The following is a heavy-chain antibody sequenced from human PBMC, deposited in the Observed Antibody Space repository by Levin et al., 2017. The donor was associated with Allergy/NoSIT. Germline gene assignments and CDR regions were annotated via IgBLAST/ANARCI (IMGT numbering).Heavy chain of an antibody. Sequence: QTLSLTCTFSGFSLSTSGMCVSWIRQPPGKALEWLARVDWDDDKNYNTPLKTRLTISKDTSKNQVVLTMTNMDPVDTATYYCARSTRDSSSWYPFDYWGQGTLVTVSS. J-gene: IGHJ4*02. CDR3: ARSTRDSSSWYPFDY. CDR2: VDWDDDK. D-gene: IGHD6-13*01. V-gene: IGHV2-70*11. CDR1: GFSLSTSGMC.